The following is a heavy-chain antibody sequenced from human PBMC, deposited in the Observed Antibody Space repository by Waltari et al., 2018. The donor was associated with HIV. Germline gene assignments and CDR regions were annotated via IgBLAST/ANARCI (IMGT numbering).Heavy chain of an antibody. J-gene: IGHJ3*02. Sequence: QVQLVQSGAEVKKPGSSVKVSCKASGGTFSSYAISWVRPAPGQGLEGMGGIITILGTANYEQKFQGRVTITADEATSTAYMELSSLRSEDTAVYYCARGGITMVRGVPTHDAFDIWGQGTMVTVSS. CDR3: ARGGITMVRGVPTHDAFDI. D-gene: IGHD3-10*01. V-gene: IGHV1-69*01. CDR1: GGTFSSYA. CDR2: IITILGTA.